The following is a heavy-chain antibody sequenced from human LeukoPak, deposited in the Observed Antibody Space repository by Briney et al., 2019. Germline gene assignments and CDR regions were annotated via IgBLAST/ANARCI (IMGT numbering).Heavy chain of an antibody. Sequence: SETLSLTCAVYGGSFSGYYWSWIRQPPGKGLEWIGEINHSGSTNYNPSLKSRVTISVDTSKNQFSLKLSSVTAADTAVYYCARMVQQLPPYYYYYMDVWGKGTTVTVSS. J-gene: IGHJ6*03. CDR3: ARMVQQLPPYYYYYMDV. CDR1: GGSFSGYY. V-gene: IGHV4-34*01. D-gene: IGHD6-13*01. CDR2: INHSGST.